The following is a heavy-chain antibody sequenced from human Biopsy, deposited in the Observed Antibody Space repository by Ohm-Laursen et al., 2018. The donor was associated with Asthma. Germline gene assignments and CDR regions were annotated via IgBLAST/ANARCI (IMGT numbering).Heavy chain of an antibody. CDR3: ARDYDGDYVQRHLPLAY. D-gene: IGHD4-17*01. CDR2: IIPFYGTA. Sequence: VKISCNASGGTFGTFGISWVRQAPGQGLEWMGRIIPFYGTATYAQNFQGRLTLTADESTSTAYMELSSLRSEDTAVYFCARDYDGDYVQRHLPLAYWGQGTLVTVSS. V-gene: IGHV1-69*13. CDR1: GGTFGTFG. J-gene: IGHJ4*02.